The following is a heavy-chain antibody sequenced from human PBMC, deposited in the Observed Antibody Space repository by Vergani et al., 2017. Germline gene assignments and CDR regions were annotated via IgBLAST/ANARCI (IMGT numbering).Heavy chain of an antibody. V-gene: IGHV4-39*01. J-gene: IGHJ5*02. D-gene: IGHD3-3*01. Sequence: QLQLPESGPGLVKPSETLSLTCTVSGGSLSSSSYYWGWIRQPPGKGLEWIGSIYYSGRTYYNPSLKSRVTISVDTSKNQFSLKLSSVTAADTAVYYCAPSSCDTIFGNWFDPWGQGTLVTVSS. CDR2: IYYSGRT. CDR1: GGSLSSSSYY. CDR3: APSSCDTIFGNWFDP.